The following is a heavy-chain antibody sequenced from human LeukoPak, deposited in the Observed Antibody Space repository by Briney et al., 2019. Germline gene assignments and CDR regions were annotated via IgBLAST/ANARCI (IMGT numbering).Heavy chain of an antibody. V-gene: IGHV4-4*02. Sequence: SGTLSLTCAVSSGSISSTTWWSWVRQPPGKGLEWIGEINHSGNTYYNPSLMGRVTISVDRSDNQFSLKVNSVTAADTAVYYCALGYHDVWERWGQGTLVTVSS. D-gene: IGHD1-26*01. CDR1: SGSISSTTW. J-gene: IGHJ4*02. CDR3: ALGYHDVWER. CDR2: INHSGNT.